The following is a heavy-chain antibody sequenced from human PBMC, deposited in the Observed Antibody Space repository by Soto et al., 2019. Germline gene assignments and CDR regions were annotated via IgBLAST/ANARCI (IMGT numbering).Heavy chain of an antibody. J-gene: IGHJ5*02. CDR2: ISAYNGNT. D-gene: IGHD6-19*01. CDR3: ARDRGMDSGGWYPGWFDP. V-gene: IGHV1-18*04. Sequence: ASVKVSCKASGYTFTSYGISWVRQAPGQGLEWMGWISAYNGNTNYAQKLQGRVTMTTDTSTSTAYMELRSLRSDDTAVYYCARDRGMDSGGWYPGWFDPWGQGTLVTVSS. CDR1: GYTFTSYG.